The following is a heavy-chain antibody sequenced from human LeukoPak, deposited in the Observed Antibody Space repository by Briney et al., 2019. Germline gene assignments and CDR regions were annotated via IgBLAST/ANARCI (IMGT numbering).Heavy chain of an antibody. CDR3: ARDQGGGYHYYYGMDV. J-gene: IGHJ6*02. D-gene: IGHD3-22*01. V-gene: IGHV3-11*01. Sequence: GGSLRLSCAASGFTFSDYYMSWIRQAPGKGLEWVSYISSSGSTMYYADSVKGRFTISRDNAKNSLYLQMNSLRAEDTAVYYCARDQGGGYHYYYGMDVWGQGTTVTVSS. CDR2: ISSSGSTM. CDR1: GFTFSDYY.